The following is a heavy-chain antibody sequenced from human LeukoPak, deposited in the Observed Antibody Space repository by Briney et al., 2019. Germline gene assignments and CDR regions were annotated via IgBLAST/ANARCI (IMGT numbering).Heavy chain of an antibody. CDR1: GGSISSYY. J-gene: IGHJ3*02. Sequence: SETLSLTCSVSGGSISSYYWSWIRQPAGQGLEWIGRIYTSGSTNYNPSLKSRVTMSVDTSKDQFPLKLSSVAAADTAVYYCARDTAAARAFDIWGQGRMVTVSS. CDR3: ARDTAAARAFDI. D-gene: IGHD2-2*01. V-gene: IGHV4-4*07. CDR2: IYTSGST.